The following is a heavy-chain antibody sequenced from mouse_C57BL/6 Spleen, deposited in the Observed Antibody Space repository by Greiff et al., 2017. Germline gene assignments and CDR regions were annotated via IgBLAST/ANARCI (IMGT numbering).Heavy chain of an antibody. CDR3: ARHEDRGYDYDGGFFDY. Sequence: VQLQQSGAELVKPGASVKLSCKASGYTFTEYTIHWVKQRSGQGLEWIGWFYPGSGSIKYNEKFKDKDTLTADKSSSTVYMALSRLTSEDSAVYFCARHEDRGYDYDGGFFDYWGQGTTLTVSS. J-gene: IGHJ2*01. CDR1: GYTFTEYT. CDR2: FYPGSGSI. D-gene: IGHD2-4*01. V-gene: IGHV1-62-2*01.